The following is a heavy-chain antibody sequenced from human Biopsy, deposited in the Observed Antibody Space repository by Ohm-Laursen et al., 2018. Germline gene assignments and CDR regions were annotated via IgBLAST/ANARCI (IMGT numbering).Heavy chain of an antibody. D-gene: IGHD5-12*01. CDR1: GYSVTNDYY. CDR3: ARVAGGYAYYYDMDV. J-gene: IGHJ6*02. CDR2: IYYDGIT. Sequence: SETLSLTCPVSGYSVTNDYYWGWIRQPPRKCLEWIGNIYYDGITYYNPSLKSRVAMSADTSKNQLSLRLTSVTAADTAVYYCARVAGGYAYYYDMDVWGQGTTVIVSS. V-gene: IGHV4-38-2*02.